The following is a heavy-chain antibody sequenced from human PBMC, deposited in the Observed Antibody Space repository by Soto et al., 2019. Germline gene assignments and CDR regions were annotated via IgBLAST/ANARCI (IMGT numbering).Heavy chain of an antibody. Sequence: XGCLRVNCAASGFHLSTYRISWVRRAPGKGLEWVSSITANSDYTYHADWLKGRFTISRNNAKSSLYLQMNNLRVDETALYFCTRVDGYTQPSDVWGQGTQVTVSS. CDR3: TRVDGYTQPSDV. D-gene: IGHD6-13*01. CDR1: GFHLSTYR. CDR2: ITANSDYT. V-gene: IGHV3-21*01. J-gene: IGHJ4*02.